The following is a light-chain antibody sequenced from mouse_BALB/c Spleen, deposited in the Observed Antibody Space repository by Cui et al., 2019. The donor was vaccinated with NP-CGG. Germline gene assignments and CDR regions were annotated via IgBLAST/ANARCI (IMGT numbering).Light chain of an antibody. Sequence: QAVVTQESALTTSPGETVTLTCRSSTGAVTTSNYANWVQEKPGHLFTGLIGGTNNRAPGVPARFSGSLIGDKAALTITGAQTEDEAIYFCALWYSNHWVFGGGTKLTFL. CDR1: TGAVTTSNY. J-gene: IGLJ1*01. CDR2: GTN. V-gene: IGLV1*01. CDR3: ALWYSNHWV.